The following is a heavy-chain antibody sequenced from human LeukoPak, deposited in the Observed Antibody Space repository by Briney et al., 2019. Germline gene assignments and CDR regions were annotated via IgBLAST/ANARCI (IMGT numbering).Heavy chain of an antibody. CDR1: GGSTSSSTYY. J-gene: IGHJ4*02. CDR2: IYYSGST. D-gene: IGHD6-13*01. V-gene: IGHV4-39*01. Sequence: SETLSLTCTVSGGSTSSSTYYWGWIRQPPGKGLEWIGSIYYSGSTYYNPSLKSRVTISVDTSKNQFSLKLSSVTAADTAVYYCARLGSSWSYYFDYWGQGTLVTVSS. CDR3: ARLGSSWSYYFDY.